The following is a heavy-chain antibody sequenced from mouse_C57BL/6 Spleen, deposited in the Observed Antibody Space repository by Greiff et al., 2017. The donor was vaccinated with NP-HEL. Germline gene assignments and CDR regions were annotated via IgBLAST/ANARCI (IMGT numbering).Heavy chain of an antibody. D-gene: IGHD1-1*01. CDR2: IYIGNGYT. J-gene: IGHJ2*01. V-gene: IGHV1-58*01. CDR1: GYTFTSYG. CDR3: ARCPYYYGSSLWYFDY. Sequence: EVKLVESGAELVRPGSSVKMSCKTSGYTFTSYGINWVKQRPGQGLEWIGYIYIGNGYTEYNEKFKGKATLTSDTSSSTAYMQLSSLTSEDSAIYFCARCPYYYGSSLWYFDYWGQGTTLTVSS.